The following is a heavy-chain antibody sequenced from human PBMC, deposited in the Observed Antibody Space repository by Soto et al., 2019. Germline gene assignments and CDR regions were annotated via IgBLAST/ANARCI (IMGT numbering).Heavy chain of an antibody. CDR1: GGSISSGGYY. J-gene: IGHJ4*02. D-gene: IGHD2-2*01. Sequence: SETLSLTCTVSGGSISSGGYYWSWIRQHPGKGLEWIGYIYYSGSTYYNPSLKSRVTISVDTSKNQFSLKLSSVTAADTAVYYCAREGYCSSTSCSLWGQGTLVTVSS. CDR2: IYYSGST. V-gene: IGHV4-31*03. CDR3: AREGYCSSTSCSL.